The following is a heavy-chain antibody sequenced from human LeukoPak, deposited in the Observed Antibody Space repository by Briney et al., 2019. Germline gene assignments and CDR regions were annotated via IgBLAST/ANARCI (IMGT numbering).Heavy chain of an antibody. V-gene: IGHV1-24*01. CDR1: GYTLTGLS. J-gene: IGHJ4*02. CDR2: FDPEDGET. Sequence: ASVKVSCKVSGYTLTGLSMHWVRQAPGKGLEWMGGFDPEDGETIYAQKFQGRVTMTEDTSTDTAYMELSSLRSEDTAVYYCATPGRWYPLPFDYWGQGTLVTVSS. D-gene: IGHD4-23*01. CDR3: ATPGRWYPLPFDY.